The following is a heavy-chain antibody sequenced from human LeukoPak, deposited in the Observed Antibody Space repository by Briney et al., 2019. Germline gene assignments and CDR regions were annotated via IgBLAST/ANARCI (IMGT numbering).Heavy chain of an antibody. CDR2: ISSGSSYI. V-gene: IGHV3-21*04. CDR3: AKDLLRWLQSLVDY. J-gene: IGHJ4*02. D-gene: IGHD5-24*01. Sequence: GGSLRLSCAASGFTFSSYSMNWVRQAPGKGLEWVSSISSGSSYIYYADSVKGRFTISRDNAKNSLYLQMNSLRAEDTAVYYCAKDLLRWLQSLVDYWGQGTLVTVSS. CDR1: GFTFSSYS.